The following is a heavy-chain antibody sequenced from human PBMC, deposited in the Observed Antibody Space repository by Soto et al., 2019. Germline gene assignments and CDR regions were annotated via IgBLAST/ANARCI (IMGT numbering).Heavy chain of an antibody. CDR3: ARLGAYYQALDS. Sequence: SETLSLTCTVSGGSISSGGYYWSWIRQHPGKGLEWIGYIYYSGSTYYNPSLKSRVTISVDTSKNQFSLKLSSVTAADTAVYYCARLGAYYQALDSWGRGTLVTVSS. CDR2: IYYSGST. V-gene: IGHV4-31*03. CDR1: GGSISSGGYY. J-gene: IGHJ4*02. D-gene: IGHD3-22*01.